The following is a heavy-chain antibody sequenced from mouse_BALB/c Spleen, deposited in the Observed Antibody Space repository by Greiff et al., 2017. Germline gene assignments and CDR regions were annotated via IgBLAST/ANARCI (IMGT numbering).Heavy chain of an antibody. J-gene: IGHJ4*01. V-gene: IGHV14-3*02. CDR3: ARSITASYAMDY. D-gene: IGHD1-2*01. CDR1: GFNIKDTY. CDR2: IDPANGNT. Sequence: EVKLMESGAELVKPGASVKLSCTASGFNIKDTYMHWVKQRPEQGLEWIGRIDPANGNTKYDPKFQGKATITADTSSNTAYLQLSSLTSEDTAVYYCARSITASYAMDYWGQGTSVTVSS.